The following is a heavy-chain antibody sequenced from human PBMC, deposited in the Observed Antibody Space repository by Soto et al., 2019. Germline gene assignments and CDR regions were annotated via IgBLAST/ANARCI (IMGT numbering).Heavy chain of an antibody. D-gene: IGHD3-9*01. CDR1: GFTFGDYA. J-gene: IGHJ3*02. CDR3: ASRVLRYFDWLPYDAFDI. V-gene: IGHV3-49*03. Sequence: GGSLRLSCTASGFTFGDYAMSWFRQAPGKGLERVGFIRSKAYGGTTEYAASVKGRFTISRDDSKSIAYLQMNSLRAEDTAVYYCASRVLRYFDWLPYDAFDIWGQGTMVTVS. CDR2: IRSKAYGGTT.